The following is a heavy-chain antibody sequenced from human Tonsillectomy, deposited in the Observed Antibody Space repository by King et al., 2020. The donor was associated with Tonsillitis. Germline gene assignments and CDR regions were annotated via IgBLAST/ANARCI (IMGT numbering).Heavy chain of an antibody. D-gene: IGHD1-1*01. CDR2: IVPLIGAA. CDR3: ARASAHNWNDGYFQH. CDR1: GGVFNTYA. V-gene: IGHV1-69*01. Sequence: QLVQSGAEVKEPGSSVRVSCKASGGVFNTYAVNWVRQAPGQGLEWMGGIVPLIGAANYAQKFQGRVTISADESMSTAYMEVSSLKSDDTAIFYCARASAHNWNDGYFQHWGQGTQVTVSS. J-gene: IGHJ1*01.